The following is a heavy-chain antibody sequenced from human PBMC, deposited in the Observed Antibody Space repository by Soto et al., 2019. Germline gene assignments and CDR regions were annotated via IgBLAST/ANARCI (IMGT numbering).Heavy chain of an antibody. V-gene: IGHV4-34*01. CDR3: ARDAQFWSGYYIRAYFDY. D-gene: IGHD3-3*02. CDR1: GGSFSGYY. Sequence: TLSLTCAVYGGSFSGYYWSWIRQPPGKGLEWIGEINHSGSTNYNPSLKSRVTISVDTSKNQFSLKLSSVTAADTAVYYCARDAQFWSGYYIRAYFDYWGQGTLVTVSS. CDR2: INHSGST. J-gene: IGHJ4*02.